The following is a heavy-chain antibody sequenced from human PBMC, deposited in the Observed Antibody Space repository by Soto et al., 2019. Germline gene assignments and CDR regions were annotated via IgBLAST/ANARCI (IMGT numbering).Heavy chain of an antibody. CDR3: ARSGALLWFGEAGYGMDV. CDR1: GYTFTSYD. CDR2: MNPNSGNT. J-gene: IGHJ6*02. V-gene: IGHV1-8*01. Sequence: VASVKVSCKASGYTFTSYDINWVRQATGQGLEWMGWMNPNSGNTGYAQKFQDRVTMTRNTSISTAYMELSSLRSEDTAVYYCARSGALLWFGEAGYGMDVWGQGTTVTVSS. D-gene: IGHD3-10*01.